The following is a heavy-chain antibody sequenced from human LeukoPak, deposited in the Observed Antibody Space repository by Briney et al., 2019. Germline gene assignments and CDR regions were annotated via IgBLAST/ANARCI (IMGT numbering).Heavy chain of an antibody. CDR2: INPNSGGT. D-gene: IGHD3-3*01. J-gene: IGHJ6*02. CDR1: GYTFTGYY. V-gene: IGHV1-2*06. CDR3: ARDQDITIFGVVITTYYYYGMDV. Sequence: ASVKVSCKASGYTFTGYYMHWVRQAPGQGLEWMGRINPNSGGTNYAQKFQGRVTMTRDTSISTAYMELSRLRSDDTAVYYCARDQDITIFGVVITTYYYYGMDVWGQGTTVTASS.